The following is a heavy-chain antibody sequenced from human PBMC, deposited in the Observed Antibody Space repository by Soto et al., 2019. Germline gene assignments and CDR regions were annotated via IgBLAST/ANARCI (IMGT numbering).Heavy chain of an antibody. CDR2: ISYDGTNK. Sequence: QVQLVESGGGVVQPGRSLSLSCAASGFTFSNYGMHWVRQAPGTGLQGGAVISYDGTNKYYADSVQGRFTISRDNSKNNLYMQMNSLRNEDTAVYYCAKALHGGNNAIDVWGQGTTVNVSS. CDR3: AKALHGGNNAIDV. D-gene: IGHD2-15*01. V-gene: IGHV3-30*18. CDR1: GFTFSNYG. J-gene: IGHJ6*02.